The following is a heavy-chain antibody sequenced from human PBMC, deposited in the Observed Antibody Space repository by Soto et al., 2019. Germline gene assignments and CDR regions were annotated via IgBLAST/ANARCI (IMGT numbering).Heavy chain of an antibody. V-gene: IGHV4-4*02. CDR2: IHNSGST. J-gene: IGHJ4*02. D-gene: IGHD6-13*01. CDR3: ARDQGSHPGD. Sequence: QVQLQESGPGLVRPSGTVSLTCAVSGVSISSDNWGSWVRQPPGKALEWIGEIHNSGSTNYNPSLKSRVTMSVVPSKDLFSLTLNSVTAADTAFYYCARDQGSHPGDWGQGTLVSVSS. CDR1: GVSISSDNW.